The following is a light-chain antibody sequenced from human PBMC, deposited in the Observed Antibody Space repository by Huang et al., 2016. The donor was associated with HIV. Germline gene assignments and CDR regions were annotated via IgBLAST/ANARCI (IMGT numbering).Light chain of an antibody. J-gene: IGKJ2*01. Sequence: DIQMTQSPSFMSASVGDRVTITCRASQAISYYLAWYQQKPGKTPKLLISGASTLESEVPSRFSGGGSGTDFRLTLSSLQPEDVATYYCQQYSIPPYAFGQGTKL. CDR2: GAS. V-gene: IGKV1-27*01. CDR3: QQYSIPPYA. CDR1: QAISYY.